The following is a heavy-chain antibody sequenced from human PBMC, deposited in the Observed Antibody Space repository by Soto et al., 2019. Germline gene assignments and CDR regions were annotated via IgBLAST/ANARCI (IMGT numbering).Heavy chain of an antibody. CDR2: INHSGST. Sequence: PSETLSLTCAVYGGSFGGYYWSWIRQPPGKGLEWIGEINHSGSTNYNPSLKSRVTISVDTSKNQFSLKLSSVTAADTAVYYCARGRGSWYPYFDYWGQGTLVTVSS. D-gene: IGHD6-13*01. J-gene: IGHJ4*02. CDR1: GGSFGGYY. CDR3: ARGRGSWYPYFDY. V-gene: IGHV4-34*01.